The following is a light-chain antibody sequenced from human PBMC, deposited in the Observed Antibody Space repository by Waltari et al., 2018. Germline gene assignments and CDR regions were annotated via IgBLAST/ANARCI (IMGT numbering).Light chain of an antibody. V-gene: IGKV1-13*02. Sequence: SSLSASAGDRVTITCRASQGISTYLNWFQQKPGKAPKRLIYAASSLETGVPARFSGSGTGTDFTLTISSLQPEDFATDYCLKYNSNPYSFGQGTKVEIK. CDR3: LKYNSNPYS. J-gene: IGKJ2*03. CDR2: AAS. CDR1: QGISTY.